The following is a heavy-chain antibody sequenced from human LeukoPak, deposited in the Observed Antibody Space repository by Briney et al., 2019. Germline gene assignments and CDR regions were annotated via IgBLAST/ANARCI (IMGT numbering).Heavy chain of an antibody. D-gene: IGHD2-2*01. CDR1: GGTFSSYT. CDR3: ARSGWHCSSTSCYDFDL. Sequence: SVKVSCKASGGTFSSYTISWVRQAPGQGLECMGRIIPILSIIHYAQNFQGRVTITADKSTTTSYMELSSLRSEDTAVYYCARSGWHCSSTSCYDFDLWGQGTLVAVSS. J-gene: IGHJ3*01. V-gene: IGHV1-69*02. CDR2: IIPILSII.